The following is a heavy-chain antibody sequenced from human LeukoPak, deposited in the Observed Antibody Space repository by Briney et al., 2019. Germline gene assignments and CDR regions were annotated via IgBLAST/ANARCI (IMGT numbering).Heavy chain of an antibody. D-gene: IGHD4/OR15-4a*01. V-gene: IGHV1-8*01. J-gene: IGHJ3*02. CDR3: ARGPVLDAFDI. Sequence: ASVKVSCKASGYTFTSYDINWVRQATGQGLEWMGWMNPNSGNTGYAQKFQGRVTITGNTSISTAYMELSSLRSEDTAVYYCARGPVLDAFDIWGQGTMVTVSS. CDR1: GYTFTSYD. CDR2: MNPNSGNT.